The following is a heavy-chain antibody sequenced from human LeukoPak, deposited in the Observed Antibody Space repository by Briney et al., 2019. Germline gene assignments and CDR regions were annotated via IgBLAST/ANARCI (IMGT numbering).Heavy chain of an antibody. V-gene: IGHV3-21*01. D-gene: IGHD1-26*01. CDR3: ARGPPSDPDYFDY. Sequence: GGSLRLSCAASGFTFSSYSMNWVRQAPGKGLEWVLSISSSSSYIYYADSVKGRFTISRDNAKNSLYLQMNSLRSEDTAVYYCARGPPSDPDYFDYWGQGTLVTVSS. CDR2: ISSSSSYI. J-gene: IGHJ4*02. CDR1: GFTFSSYS.